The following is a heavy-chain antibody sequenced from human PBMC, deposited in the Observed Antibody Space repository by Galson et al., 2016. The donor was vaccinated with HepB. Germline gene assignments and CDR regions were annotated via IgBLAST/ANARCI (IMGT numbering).Heavy chain of an antibody. CDR3: ARRTGFGARFDY. D-gene: IGHD3-10*01. Sequence: QSGAEVKKPGESLKISCKGSGYSLTNYWIGWVRQMTGKGLEWMGIIYPGDSDTNYSPSFQGHVTISADKPISTAYLQWTSPKASGTAMYYCARRTGFGARFDYWGQGTLVTVSS. J-gene: IGHJ4*02. CDR1: GYSLTNYW. V-gene: IGHV5-51*01. CDR2: IYPGDSDT.